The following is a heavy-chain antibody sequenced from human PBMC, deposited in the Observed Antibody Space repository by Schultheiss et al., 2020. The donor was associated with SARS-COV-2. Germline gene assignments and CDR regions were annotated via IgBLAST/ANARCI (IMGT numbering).Heavy chain of an antibody. Sequence: SGPTPVKPTETLTLTCTVSGFSLSNARMGVSWIRQPPGKALEWLAHIFSNDEKSYSTSLKSRLTISKDTSKSQVVLTMTNMDPVDTATYYCARVCRVDMGVAATYYFDYWGQGTLVTVSS. V-gene: IGHV2-26*01. J-gene: IGHJ4*02. CDR2: IFSNDEK. D-gene: IGHD6-19*01. CDR1: GFSLSNARMG. CDR3: ARVCRVDMGVAATYYFDY.